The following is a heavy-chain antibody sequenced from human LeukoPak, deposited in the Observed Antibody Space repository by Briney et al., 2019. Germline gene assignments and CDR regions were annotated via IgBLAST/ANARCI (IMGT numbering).Heavy chain of an antibody. CDR1: GGSINSYY. CDR3: ARLGPTKRFLEWLPHLGAFDI. CDR2: IHYSGST. J-gene: IGHJ3*02. Sequence: PSETLSLTCVVSGGSINSYYWSWIRQPPGKGLEWIGYIHYSGSTNYNPSLSGPVTISLDTSKNQFSLKLSSVTAADTAVYYCARLGPTKRFLEWLPHLGAFDIWGQGTMVTVSS. V-gene: IGHV4-59*12. D-gene: IGHD3-3*01.